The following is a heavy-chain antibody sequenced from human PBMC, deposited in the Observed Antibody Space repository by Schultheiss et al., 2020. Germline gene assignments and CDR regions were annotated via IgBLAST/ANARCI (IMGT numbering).Heavy chain of an antibody. CDR3: ARAPYCSSTSCYGTYRFWFDP. V-gene: IGHV1-46*03. CDR2: INPSGGST. J-gene: IGHJ5*02. D-gene: IGHD2-2*01. CDR1: GYTFTGYY. Sequence: ASVKVSCKASGYTFTGYYMHWVRQAPGQGLEWMGWINPSGGSTSYAQKFQGRVTMTRDTSTSTVYMELSSLRSEDTAVYYCARAPYCSSTSCYGTYRFWFDPWGQGTLVTVSS.